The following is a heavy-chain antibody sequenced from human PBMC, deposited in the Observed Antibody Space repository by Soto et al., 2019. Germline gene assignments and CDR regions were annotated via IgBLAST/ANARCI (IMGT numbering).Heavy chain of an antibody. J-gene: IGHJ5*02. CDR3: AREYCSSTSCLNWFDP. D-gene: IGHD2-2*01. CDR2: ISSSSSTI. V-gene: IGHV3-48*01. Sequence: GGSLRLSCAASGFTFSSYSMNWVRQAPGKGLEWVSYISSSSSTIYYADSVKGRFTISRDNAKNSLYLQMNSLRAEDTAVYYCAREYCSSTSCLNWFDPWGQGTLVTVCS. CDR1: GFTFSSYS.